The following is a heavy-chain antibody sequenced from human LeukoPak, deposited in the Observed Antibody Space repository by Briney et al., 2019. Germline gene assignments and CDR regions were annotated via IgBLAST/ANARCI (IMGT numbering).Heavy chain of an antibody. CDR1: GFTVSNNY. J-gene: IGHJ4*02. CDR2: IYCGGST. V-gene: IGHV3-53*01. CDR3: ARVSGYCSGGNCYNLFDY. D-gene: IGHD2-15*01. Sequence: PGGTLSLSCAASGFTVSNNYMSWVRQAPGKGLEWVSIIYCGGSTYYDASVKGRFTISRDNSKNQLYLQMSSLSAADTAVYYCARVSGYCSGGNCYNLFDYCGQGTLVTVSS.